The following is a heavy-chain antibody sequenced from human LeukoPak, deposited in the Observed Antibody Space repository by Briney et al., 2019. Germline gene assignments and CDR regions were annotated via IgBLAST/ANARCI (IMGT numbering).Heavy chain of an antibody. Sequence: GESLKISCKGSGYSFTSYWIGWVRQMPGKGLDWMGIIYPGDSDTIYSPSFQGQVTISADKSISTAYLQWSSLKASDTAMYYCARAVDDYIWGSYRHYYFDYWGQGTLVTVSS. V-gene: IGHV5-51*01. CDR3: ARAVDDYIWGSYRHYYFDY. CDR2: IYPGDSDT. D-gene: IGHD3-16*02. J-gene: IGHJ4*02. CDR1: GYSFTSYW.